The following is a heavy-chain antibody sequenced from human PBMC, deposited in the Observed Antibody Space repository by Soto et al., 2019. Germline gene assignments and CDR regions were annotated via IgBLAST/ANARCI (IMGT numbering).Heavy chain of an antibody. V-gene: IGHV4-38-2*01. Sequence: SETLSLTCAVSGYSISSGYYWGWIRQPPGKGLEWIGSIYHSGSTNDNPSLKSRVTISVDTSKNQFSLKLTSVTAADTAVYYCARTGYPTNQRFDLWGRGTRVTVSS. D-gene: IGHD3-9*01. CDR3: ARTGYPTNQRFDL. CDR2: IYHSGST. CDR1: GYSISSGYY. J-gene: IGHJ2*01.